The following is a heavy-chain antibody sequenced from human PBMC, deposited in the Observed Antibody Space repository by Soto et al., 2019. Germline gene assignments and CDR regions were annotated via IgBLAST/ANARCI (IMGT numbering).Heavy chain of an antibody. Sequence: QVQLVESGGGVVQPGRSLRLSCAASGFTFSSYGMHWVRQAPGKGLEWVAVIWYDGSNKYYADSVKGRFTISRDNYKNTLYLQMHSLSAEDTAVYYCARDPLLWFGDYYYYYGMDVWGQGTTVTVSS. CDR3: ARDPLLWFGDYYYYYGMDV. D-gene: IGHD3-10*01. V-gene: IGHV3-33*01. CDR1: GFTFSSYG. CDR2: IWYDGSNK. J-gene: IGHJ6*02.